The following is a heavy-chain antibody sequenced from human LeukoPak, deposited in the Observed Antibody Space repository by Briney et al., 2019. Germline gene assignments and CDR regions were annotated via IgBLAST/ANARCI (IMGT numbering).Heavy chain of an antibody. J-gene: IGHJ4*02. D-gene: IGHD3-22*01. Sequence: GGSLRLSCAAFGFTFSSYAMSWVRQAPGKGLEWVSAISGSGGSTYYADSVKGRFTISRDNSKNTLYLQMNSLRAEDTAVYCCANLNYYDSSMEDWGQGTLVTVSS. CDR1: GFTFSSYA. CDR2: ISGSGGST. V-gene: IGHV3-23*01. CDR3: ANLNYYDSSMED.